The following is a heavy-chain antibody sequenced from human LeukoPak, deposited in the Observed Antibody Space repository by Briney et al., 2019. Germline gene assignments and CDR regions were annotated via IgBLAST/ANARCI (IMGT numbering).Heavy chain of an antibody. J-gene: IGHJ6*02. CDR1: GYTLTELS. D-gene: IGHD1-1*01. V-gene: IGHV1-24*01. CDR2: FDPEDGET. Sequence: ASVTVSCKVSGYTLTELSMHWVRQAPGKGLEWMGGFDPEDGETIYAQKFQGRVTMTEDTSTDTAYMDLSSLRSEDTAVYYCATGAGTTTVRKYYYGLDVWGQGTTVTVSS. CDR3: ATGAGTTTVRKYYYGLDV.